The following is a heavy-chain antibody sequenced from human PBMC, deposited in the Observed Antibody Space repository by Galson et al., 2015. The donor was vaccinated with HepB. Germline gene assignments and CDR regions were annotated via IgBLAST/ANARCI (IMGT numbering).Heavy chain of an antibody. D-gene: IGHD5-12*01. CDR1: GGSFSGYY. V-gene: IGHV4-34*01. J-gene: IGHJ4*02. CDR3: ARVEYSGYDWIDY. Sequence: SETLSLTCAVYGGSFSGYYWSWIRQPPGKGLEWIGEINHSGSTNYNPSLKSRVTISVDTSKNQFSLKLSSVTAADTAVYYCARVEYSGYDWIDYWGQGTLVTVSS. CDR2: INHSGST.